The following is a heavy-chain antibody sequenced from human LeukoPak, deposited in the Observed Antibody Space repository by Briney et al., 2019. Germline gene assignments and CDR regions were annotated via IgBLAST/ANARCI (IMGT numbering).Heavy chain of an antibody. V-gene: IGHV1-2*02. CDR3: VRSAQVVPAAIGFDP. CDR2: INPNSGGT. CDR1: GYTFTGYY. D-gene: IGHD2-2*02. Sequence: ASVKVSCKASGYTFTGYYMHSVRQAPGQGLEWMGWINPNSGGTNYAQKFQGRVTMTRDTSISTAYMELSRLRSDDTAVYYCVRSAQVVPAAIGFDPWGQGTLVTVSS. J-gene: IGHJ5*02.